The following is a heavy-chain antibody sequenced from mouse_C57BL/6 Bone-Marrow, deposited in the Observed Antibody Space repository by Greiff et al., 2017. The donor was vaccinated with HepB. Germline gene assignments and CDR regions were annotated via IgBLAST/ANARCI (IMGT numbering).Heavy chain of an antibody. D-gene: IGHD2-14*01. V-gene: IGHV5-9-1*02. Sequence: EVQGVESGEGLVKPGGSLKLSCAASGFTFSSYAMSWVRQTPEKRLEWVAYISSGGDYIYYADTVKGRFTISRDNARNTLYLQMSSLKSEDTAMYYCTRVGLRFYWYFDVWGTGTTVTVSS. J-gene: IGHJ1*03. CDR3: TRVGLRFYWYFDV. CDR1: GFTFSSYA. CDR2: ISSGGDYI.